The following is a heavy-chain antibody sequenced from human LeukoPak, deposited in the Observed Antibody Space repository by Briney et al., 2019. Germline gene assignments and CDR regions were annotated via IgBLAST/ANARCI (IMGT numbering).Heavy chain of an antibody. Sequence: PSETLSLTCAVYGGSFSGYYWSWIRQPPGKGLEWIGEINHSRSTNYNPSLKSRVTISVDTSKNQFSLKLSSVTAADTAVYYCARRLAAAGGNWFDPWGQGTLVTVSS. CDR2: INHSRST. CDR3: ARRLAAAGGNWFDP. J-gene: IGHJ5*02. CDR1: GGSFSGYY. V-gene: IGHV4-34*01. D-gene: IGHD6-13*01.